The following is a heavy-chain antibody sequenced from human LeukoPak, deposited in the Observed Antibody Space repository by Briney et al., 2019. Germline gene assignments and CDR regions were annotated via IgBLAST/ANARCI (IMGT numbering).Heavy chain of an antibody. Sequence: SETLSLTCAVYGGSFSGYYWSWIRQPPGKGLEWIGEINHNGSTNYNPSPKSRVTISVDTSKNQFSLKLSSVTAADTAVYYCARTRYYYNSRSYGAPYYFDYWGQGTLVTVSS. CDR1: GGSFSGYY. J-gene: IGHJ4*02. V-gene: IGHV4-34*01. CDR2: INHNGST. CDR3: ARTRYYYNSRSYGAPYYFDY. D-gene: IGHD3-10*01.